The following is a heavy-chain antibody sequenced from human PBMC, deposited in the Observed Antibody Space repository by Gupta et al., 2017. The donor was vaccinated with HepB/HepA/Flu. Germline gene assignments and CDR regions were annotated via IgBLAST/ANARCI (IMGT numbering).Heavy chain of an antibody. CDR2: INHSGTT. D-gene: IGHD4-11*01. CDR3: ARGWVPYSRWYDP. J-gene: IGHJ5*02. V-gene: IGHV4-34*01. CDR1: GGSFCGYY. Sequence: QVQLQQGGAGLLQPSETLSPTCAVYGGSFCGYYWSWIRQPQGQGLEWIREINHSGTTTYNPSLKSRVPISVDTSKNHFSLKISSVTDADTAVYYCARGWVPYSRWYDPWCQGTLVTVSS.